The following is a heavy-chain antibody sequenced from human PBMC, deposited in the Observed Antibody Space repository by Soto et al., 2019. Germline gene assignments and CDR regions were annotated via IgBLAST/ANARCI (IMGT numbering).Heavy chain of an antibody. J-gene: IGHJ4*02. CDR3: ARAAGYGDNWVDY. CDR1: GYTFTGYY. D-gene: IGHD4-17*01. Sequence: QVQLVQSGAEVKKPGASVKVSCKASGYTFTGYYMHWVRQAPGQGLEWMGWINPNSGGTNYAQKVQGWVTMTRDTSISTAYMELSRLRSDDTAVYYCARAAGYGDNWVDYWGQGTLVTVSS. CDR2: INPNSGGT. V-gene: IGHV1-2*04.